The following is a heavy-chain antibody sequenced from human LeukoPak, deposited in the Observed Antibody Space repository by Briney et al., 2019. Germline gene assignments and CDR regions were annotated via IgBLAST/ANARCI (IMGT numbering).Heavy chain of an antibody. J-gene: IGHJ4*02. CDR3: ARDETNFDY. CDR2: ISYDGSNK. Sequence: GGSLRLSCAASGFTFSSYAMYWVRQAPGKGLEWVAVISYDGSNKYYADSVKGRFTISRDNSKNTLYLQMNSLRAEDTAVYYCARDETNFDYWGQGTLVTVSS. V-gene: IGHV3-30-3*01. D-gene: IGHD2-8*01. CDR1: GFTFSSYA.